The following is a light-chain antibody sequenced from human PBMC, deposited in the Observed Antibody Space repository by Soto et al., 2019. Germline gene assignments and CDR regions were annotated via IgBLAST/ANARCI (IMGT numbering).Light chain of an antibody. CDR2: DVS. J-gene: IGLJ3*02. V-gene: IGLV2-14*01. CDR3: SSYTSSSTLNWV. Sequence: QSALTQPASVSGSPGQSITISCTGTSSDVVGYNYVSWYQQHPGKAPKLMIYDVSNRPSGVSNRFSGSKSGNTASLTISGLQAEDEADYYCSSYTSSSTLNWVFGGGTKVTVL. CDR1: SSDVVGYNY.